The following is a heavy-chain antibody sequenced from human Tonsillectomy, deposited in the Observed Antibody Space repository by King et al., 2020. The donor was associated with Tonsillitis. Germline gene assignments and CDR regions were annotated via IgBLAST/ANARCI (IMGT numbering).Heavy chain of an antibody. CDR1: AFTFSSYW. CDR2: IKQYGSEK. V-gene: IGHV3-7*03. D-gene: IGHD3-16*01. Sequence: VQLVESGGGLVQPGGSLRLSCAASAFTFSSYWMSWVRQAPGKGLEWVANIKQYGSEKYYVDSVKGRFTISRDNAKNPLYLQMNSLRDEDTAVYYCARYYDRTGPADAFDIWGQGTMVTVSS. J-gene: IGHJ3*02. CDR3: ARYYDRTGPADAFDI.